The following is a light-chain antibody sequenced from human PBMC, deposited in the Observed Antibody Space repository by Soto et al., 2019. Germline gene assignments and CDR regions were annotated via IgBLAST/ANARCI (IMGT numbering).Light chain of an antibody. CDR1: QSVSSSY. CDR3: QQYDSSPPT. J-gene: IGKJ1*01. V-gene: IGKV3-20*01. Sequence: EIVLTQSPATLSLSPGERATLSCRASQSVSSSYLAWYQHKPGQAPRLLISATSSRATGIPDRFSGSGSGTDFTLPISRLEPEDFAVYYCQQYDSSPPTFGQGTKVDIK. CDR2: ATS.